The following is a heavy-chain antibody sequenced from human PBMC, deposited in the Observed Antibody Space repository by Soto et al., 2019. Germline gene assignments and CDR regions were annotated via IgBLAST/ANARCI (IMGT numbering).Heavy chain of an antibody. D-gene: IGHD2-15*01. Sequence: GASVKVSCKASGYTFTSYYMHWVRQAPGQGLEWMGIINPSGGSTSYAQKFQGRVTMTRDTSTSTVYIELSSLRSEGTAVYFFSREARYCSGGSCYPAAFDIWGQGTMVTVSS. V-gene: IGHV1-46*03. J-gene: IGHJ3*02. CDR3: SREARYCSGGSCYPAAFDI. CDR2: INPSGGST. CDR1: GYTFTSYY.